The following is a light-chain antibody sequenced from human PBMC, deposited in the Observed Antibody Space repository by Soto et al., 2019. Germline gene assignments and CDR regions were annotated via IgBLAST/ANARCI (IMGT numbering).Light chain of an antibody. CDR3: QQYISYPYT. V-gene: IGKV1-5*01. J-gene: IGKJ2*01. Sequence: VDRVTITCRASQTTNTWLAWYQQKPGTAPKLLIYDASSLEGGVPSRFSASGSGTEFTLTISSLQPDDLATYYCQQYISYPYTFGQGTKVEIK. CDR1: QTTNTW. CDR2: DAS.